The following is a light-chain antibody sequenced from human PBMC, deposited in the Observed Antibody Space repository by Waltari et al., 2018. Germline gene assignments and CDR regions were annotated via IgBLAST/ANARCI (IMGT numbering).Light chain of an antibody. CDR2: ENY. J-gene: IGLJ1*01. CDR3: GTWDSSLSAHV. CDR1: SSNIGNNF. V-gene: IGLV1-51*01. Sequence: QSVLTQPPSVSAAPGQKVTISCSGSSSNIGNNFVSWYQQIPGTAPKLLIFENYKRPSGMPDRCSGSKSGTSATLGITGLQTGDEADYYCGTWDSSLSAHVFGTGTKVTVL.